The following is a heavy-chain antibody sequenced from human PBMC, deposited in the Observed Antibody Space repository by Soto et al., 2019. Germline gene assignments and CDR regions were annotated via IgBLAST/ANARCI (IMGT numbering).Heavy chain of an antibody. CDR3: AKEPVGPDSYFDL. J-gene: IGHJ2*01. V-gene: IGHV3-23*01. Sequence: PGGSLRLSGAAAGFTCRSYAMSWVRPAPGKGLEWVSGISGSGISTHYADSVKGRLTVSRDNSKNTLYLQMNSLRAEDTAVYHSAKEPVGPDSYFDLWGHGALVTVSP. CDR2: ISGSGIST. CDR1: GFTCRSYA.